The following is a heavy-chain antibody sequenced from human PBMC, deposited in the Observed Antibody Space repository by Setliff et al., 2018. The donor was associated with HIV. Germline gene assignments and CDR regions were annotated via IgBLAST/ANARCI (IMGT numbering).Heavy chain of an antibody. Sequence: GGSLRLSCVASGFTFSNYAMNWVRQAPGKGLEWVASISPDGSRNHCVGSVKGRFTASRDNAKRSLYLQMNSLRAEDTAVYYCARVLLITNAVYGVVSNQFDPWGQGTLVTVSS. CDR2: ISPDGSRN. J-gene: IGHJ5*02. CDR3: ARVLLITNAVYGVVSNQFDP. V-gene: IGHV3-7*03. D-gene: IGHD3-3*01. CDR1: GFTFSNYA.